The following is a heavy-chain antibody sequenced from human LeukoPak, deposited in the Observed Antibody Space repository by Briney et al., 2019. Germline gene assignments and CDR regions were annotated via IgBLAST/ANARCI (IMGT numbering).Heavy chain of an antibody. J-gene: IGHJ4*02. CDR3: AEGGGRYHSDY. Sequence: PGGSLRLSCAASGFTFSSYAMRWVRQAPGKGLEWVSAICGSGGSTYYADSVKGRFTISRDNSKNTLYLQMNSLRAEDTAVYYCAEGGGRYHSDYWGQGTLVTVSS. V-gene: IGHV3-23*01. CDR2: ICGSGGST. CDR1: GFTFSSYA. D-gene: IGHD1-14*01.